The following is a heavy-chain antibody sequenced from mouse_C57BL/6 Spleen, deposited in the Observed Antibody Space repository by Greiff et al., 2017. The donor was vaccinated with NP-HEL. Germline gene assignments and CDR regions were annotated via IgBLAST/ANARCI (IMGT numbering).Heavy chain of an antibody. CDR2: INPNNGGT. CDR3: ARWNWEDYYAMDY. V-gene: IGHV1-26*01. D-gene: IGHD4-1*01. Sequence: EVQLQQSGPELVKPGASVKISCKASGYTFTDYYMNWVKQSHGKSLEWIGDINPNNGGTSYNQKFKGKATLTVDKSSSTAYMELRSLTSEDSAVYYCARWNWEDYYAMDYWGQGTSVTVSS. J-gene: IGHJ4*01. CDR1: GYTFTDYY.